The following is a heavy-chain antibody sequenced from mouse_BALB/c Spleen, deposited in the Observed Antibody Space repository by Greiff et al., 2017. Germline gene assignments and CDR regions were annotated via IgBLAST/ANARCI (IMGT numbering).Heavy chain of an antibody. CDR1: GFTFSSFG. J-gene: IGHJ2*01. Sequence: EVQLVESGGGLVQPGGSRKLSCAASGFTFSSFGMHWVRQAPEKGLEWVAYISRGSSTIYYADTVKGRFTISRDNPKNTLFLQMTSLRSEDTAMYYCARYDGYYPYFDYWGQGTTLTVSS. CDR2: ISRGSSTI. CDR3: ARYDGYYPYFDY. D-gene: IGHD2-3*01. V-gene: IGHV5-17*02.